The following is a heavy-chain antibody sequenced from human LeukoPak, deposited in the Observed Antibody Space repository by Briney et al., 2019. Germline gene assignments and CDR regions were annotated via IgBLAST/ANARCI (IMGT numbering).Heavy chain of an antibody. CDR3: ARIFGGHYCYGMDV. V-gene: IGHV4-39*02. J-gene: IGHJ6*02. D-gene: IGHD3-10*01. Sequence: SETLSLTCTVSRCSLSSSSYYWGWLRQPPGTGLEWLGSIYYSRTTYYSPSLKRRITISVDTSKNHFSLKLSSVTAADTAVYYCARIFGGHYCYGMDVWGQGPTVPVSS. CDR2: IYYSRTT. CDR1: RCSLSSSSYY.